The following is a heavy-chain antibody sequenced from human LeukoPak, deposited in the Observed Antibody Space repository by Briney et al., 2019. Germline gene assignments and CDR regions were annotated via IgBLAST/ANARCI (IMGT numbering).Heavy chain of an antibody. V-gene: IGHV1-18*01. CDR2: ISAYNGNT. D-gene: IGHD1-26*01. Sequence: ASVKVSCKASGGTFSSYAISWVRQAPGQGLEWMGWISAYNGNTNYAQKLQGRVTMTTDTSTSTAYMELRSLRSDDTAVYYCARDRRGELPSDFDYWGQGTLVTVSS. CDR3: ARDRRGELPSDFDY. CDR1: GGTFSSYA. J-gene: IGHJ4*02.